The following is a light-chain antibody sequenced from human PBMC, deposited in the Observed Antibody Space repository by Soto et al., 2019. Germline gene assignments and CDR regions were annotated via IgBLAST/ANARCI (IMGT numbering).Light chain of an antibody. J-gene: IGKJ4*01. CDR1: QSVSSN. CDR3: QQYNNWPLT. CDR2: GAS. Sequence: ELVMTQSPATLSVSPGERVTLSCRASQSVSSNLAWYQQKPGQAPRLLISGASTRATGIPARFSGSGSGTQFTLTISSLQSGDFAIYYCQQYNNWPLTFGGGTKVDIK. V-gene: IGKV3-15*01.